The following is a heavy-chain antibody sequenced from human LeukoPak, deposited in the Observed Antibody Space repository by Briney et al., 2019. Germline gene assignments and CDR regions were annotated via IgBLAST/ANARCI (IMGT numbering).Heavy chain of an antibody. CDR2: INPNSGGT. J-gene: IGHJ4*02. D-gene: IGHD2-2*01. CDR3: ARAGCGSTSCYLGYYYFDY. Sequence: ASVKVSCKASGYTFTGYYMHWVRQAPGQVLEWMGWINPNSGGTNYAQKFQGRVTMTRDTSISTAYMELSRLRSDDTAVYYCARAGCGSTSCYLGYYYFDYWGQGTLVTVSS. V-gene: IGHV1-2*02. CDR1: GYTFTGYY.